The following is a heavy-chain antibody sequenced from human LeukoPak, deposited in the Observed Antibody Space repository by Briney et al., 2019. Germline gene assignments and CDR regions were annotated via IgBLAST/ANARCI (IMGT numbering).Heavy chain of an antibody. CDR2: ISGYNGAT. Sequence: ASVKVSCKASGYIFTTYGINWVRQAPGQGLEWMGWISGYNGATNYAQNFQGRVTMTTDTSTSTAYMELRSLRSDETAVYYCAKDLFFNMVRGAIFDYWGQGTLVTVSS. CDR3: AKDLFFNMVRGAIFDY. D-gene: IGHD3-10*01. J-gene: IGHJ4*02. V-gene: IGHV1-18*01. CDR1: GYIFTTYG.